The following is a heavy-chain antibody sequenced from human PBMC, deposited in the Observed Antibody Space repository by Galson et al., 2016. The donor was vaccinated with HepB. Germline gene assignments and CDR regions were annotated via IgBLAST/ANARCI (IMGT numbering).Heavy chain of an antibody. Sequence: SETLSLTCAVSGHSITSSDWWGWIRQPPGKGLELIGYIYYSGSTYFNPSLKSRVTMSVDTSKNHFSLKLRSMTAVDTAVYYCAAGEAVAGIAYWGQGNLVTVSS. CDR3: AAGEAVAGIAY. CDR1: GHSITSSDW. CDR2: IYYSGST. J-gene: IGHJ4*02. D-gene: IGHD6-19*01. V-gene: IGHV4-28*01.